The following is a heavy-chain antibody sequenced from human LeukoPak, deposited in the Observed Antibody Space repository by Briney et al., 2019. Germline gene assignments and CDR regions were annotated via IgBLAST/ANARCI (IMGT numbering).Heavy chain of an antibody. CDR3: ARVAEIQLWLRGAFDY. Sequence: GSLRLSCEASGFTFSTYSMNWVRQAPGKGLEWISFISTGSSTIYYADSMKGRFTISRDNAKNSLYLQMNSLRDEDTAVYYCARVAEIQLWLRGAFDYWGQGTLVTVSS. CDR2: ISTGSSTI. CDR1: GFTFSTYS. J-gene: IGHJ4*02. D-gene: IGHD5-18*01. V-gene: IGHV3-48*02.